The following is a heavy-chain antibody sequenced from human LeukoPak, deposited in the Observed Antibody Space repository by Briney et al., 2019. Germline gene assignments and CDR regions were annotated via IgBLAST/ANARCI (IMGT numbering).Heavy chain of an antibody. CDR3: ARRHYLDHFYYIDV. CDR2: IYYSGNT. Sequence: PSETLSLTCTVSGGSISSYYWSWIRQPPGKGLEWIGYIYYSGNTNYNPSLKSRVTISVDTSKNQFSLKLSSVTAADTAVYYCARRHYLDHFYYIDVWDKGNTVSVSS. D-gene: IGHD3-10*01. V-gene: IGHV4-59*12. J-gene: IGHJ6*03. CDR1: GGSISSYY.